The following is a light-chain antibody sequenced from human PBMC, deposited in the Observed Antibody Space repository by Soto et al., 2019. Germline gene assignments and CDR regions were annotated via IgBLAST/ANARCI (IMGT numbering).Light chain of an antibody. Sequence: QSALTQPASVSGSPGQSITISCTGTSSDVGSYNYASWYQHHPGKAPKLMISEVSNRPSGVSNRFSGSKSGNTASLTISGLQTEDEADYYCSSFTSSSTGFFVFGTGTKVTVL. V-gene: IGLV2-14*01. CDR1: SSDVGSYNY. J-gene: IGLJ1*01. CDR3: SSFTSSSTGFFV. CDR2: EVS.